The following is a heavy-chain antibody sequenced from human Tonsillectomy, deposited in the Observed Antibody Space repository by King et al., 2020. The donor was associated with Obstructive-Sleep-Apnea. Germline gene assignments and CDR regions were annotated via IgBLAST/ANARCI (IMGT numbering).Heavy chain of an antibody. D-gene: IGHD3-9*01. CDR1: GFNFSTHS. Sequence: VQLVESGGGLVKPGGSLRLSCVASGFNFSTHSMNWVRQAPGKGLEWVSSISSSSSYIYYADSVKGRITISRDNAKNSLYLQMNSLRAEDTAVYYFVRGDYDILTGYYNVEPYYYYYGMDVWGQGTTVTVSS. CDR2: ISSSSSYI. CDR3: VRGDYDILTGYYNVEPYYYYYGMDV. V-gene: IGHV3-21*01. J-gene: IGHJ6*02.